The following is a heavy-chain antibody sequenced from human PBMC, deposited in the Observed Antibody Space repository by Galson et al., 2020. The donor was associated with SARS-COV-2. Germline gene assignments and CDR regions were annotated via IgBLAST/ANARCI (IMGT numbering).Heavy chain of an antibody. Sequence: GESLKISCTASGLTFRHYGMHWVRQAPGRGLERVADISHDRTNKYYADSVRGRFTMSRDNSKNTVFLQMNSLTTEDTAVYFCARWIYDAYDIWGQGTMVTVSS. D-gene: IGHD5-12*01. CDR3: ARWIYDAYDI. V-gene: IGHV3-30*03. CDR1: GLTFRHYG. CDR2: ISHDRTNK. J-gene: IGHJ3*02.